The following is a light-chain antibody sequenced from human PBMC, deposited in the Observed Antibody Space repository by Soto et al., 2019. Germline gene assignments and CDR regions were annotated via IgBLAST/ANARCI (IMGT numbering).Light chain of an antibody. CDR2: GAS. Sequence: EIVLTQSPGTLSLSPGERATLSCRASQSVSSSYLAWYQQKPGQAPRLLIYGASSRATGIPDRFSGSGSGTDFTLPISRLEPEDFAVYYCQQHGSSPTFGQGTKVEIK. CDR1: QSVSSSY. V-gene: IGKV3-20*01. CDR3: QQHGSSPT. J-gene: IGKJ1*01.